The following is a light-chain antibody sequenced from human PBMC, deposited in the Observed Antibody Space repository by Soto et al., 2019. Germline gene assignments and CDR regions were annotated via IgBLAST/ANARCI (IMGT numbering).Light chain of an antibody. Sequence: QSVLTQPASVSGSPGQSITISCTGTSSDVGTYNYVSWYQQHPGKAPKLIIYDVSTWPSGVSNRFSGSKSVNTASLTISGLQAEDEADYYCTSYTSGSTPYVFGTGTKLTVL. CDR3: TSYTSGSTPYV. CDR1: SSDVGTYNY. CDR2: DVS. V-gene: IGLV2-14*01. J-gene: IGLJ1*01.